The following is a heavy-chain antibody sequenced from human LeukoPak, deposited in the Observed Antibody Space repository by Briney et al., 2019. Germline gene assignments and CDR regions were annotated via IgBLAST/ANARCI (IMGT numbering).Heavy chain of an antibody. V-gene: IGHV4-34*01. CDR3: ARVRGLLLWFGELLYPNWFDL. CDR1: GGSFSGYY. CDR2: INHSGST. J-gene: IGHJ5*02. D-gene: IGHD3-10*01. Sequence: KPSETLSLTCAVYGGSFSGYYWSWIRQPPGKGLEWIGEINHSGSTNYNPSLKSRVTISVDTSKNQFSLKLSSVTAADTAVYYCARVRGLLLWFGELLYPNWFDLWGQGTLVTVSS.